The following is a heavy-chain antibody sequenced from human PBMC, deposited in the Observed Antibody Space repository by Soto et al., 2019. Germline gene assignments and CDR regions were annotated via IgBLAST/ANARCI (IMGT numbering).Heavy chain of an antibody. CDR3: AQHNPQSQMLWEGEDDPFDI. D-gene: IGHD2-2*01. J-gene: IGHJ3*02. V-gene: IGHV4-31*03. CDR2: ISYSGNT. Sequence: QVQLQESGPGLVKPSQTLSLTCTVSGDSIKRGGYYWTWLRQHPGKGLEWIGYISYSGNTNYNPSLNSRRSISLDTAKNQFSLRQSSVTAADTAMYYCAQHNPQSQMLWEGEDDPFDIWGKGRMVTVSS. CDR1: GDSIKRGGYY.